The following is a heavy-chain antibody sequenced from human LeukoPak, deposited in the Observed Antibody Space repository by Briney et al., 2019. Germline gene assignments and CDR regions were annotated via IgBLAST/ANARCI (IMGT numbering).Heavy chain of an antibody. CDR2: IYPGDSDT. V-gene: IGHV5-51*01. D-gene: IGHD3-16*01. J-gene: IGHJ4*02. CDR1: GYSFTRNW. Sequence: GASLQISCKGSGYSFTRNWIGWVRQMPGKGLEWMGIIYPGDSDTRYSPSFQGQVTISVDKSISTAYLQWSSLKASDTAMYYCARRVGDGSSDYWGQGTLVTVSS. CDR3: ARRVGDGSSDY.